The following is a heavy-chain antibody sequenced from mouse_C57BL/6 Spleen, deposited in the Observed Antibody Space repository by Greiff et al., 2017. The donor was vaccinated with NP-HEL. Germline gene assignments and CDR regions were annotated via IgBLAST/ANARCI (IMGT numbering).Heavy chain of an antibody. V-gene: IGHV1-55*01. CDR1: GYTFTSYW. CDR3: ARDYGSSSFAY. J-gene: IGHJ3*01. Sequence: QVQLQQPGAELVKPGASVKMSCKASGYTFTSYWITWVKQRPGQGLEWIGDIYPGSGSTNYNEKFKSKATLTVDKSSSTAYMQLSSLTSEDSAVYYCARDYGSSSFAYWGQGTLVTVSA. CDR2: IYPGSGST. D-gene: IGHD1-1*01.